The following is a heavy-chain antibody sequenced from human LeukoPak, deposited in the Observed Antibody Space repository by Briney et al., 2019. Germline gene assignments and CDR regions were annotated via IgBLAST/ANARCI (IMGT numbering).Heavy chain of an antibody. D-gene: IGHD3-22*01. CDR3: AREGKYYYDSSASPI. Sequence: SETLSLTCTVSGGSISSYYWSWIRQPAGKGLEWIGRIYTSGSTNYNPSLKSRVTMPVDTSKNQFSLKLSFVTAADTAVYYCAREGKYYYDSSASPIWGQGTMVTVSS. V-gene: IGHV4-4*07. CDR2: IYTSGST. CDR1: GGSISSYY. J-gene: IGHJ3*02.